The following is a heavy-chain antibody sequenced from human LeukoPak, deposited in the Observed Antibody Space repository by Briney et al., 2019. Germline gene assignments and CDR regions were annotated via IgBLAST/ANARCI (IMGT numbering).Heavy chain of an antibody. V-gene: IGHV3-7*01. CDR2: IKQDGSEK. D-gene: IGHD2-15*01. CDR3: SRAPKYCSGGSCSLNRFDY. Sequence: GGPLRLSCAASGFTFSSYCMSWVRQAPGKGLEWVANIKQDGSEKYYVDYVKGRFTISRDNAKNSLYMQMNSLRAEDTAVYYCSRAPKYCSGGSCSLNRFDYWGQGTLVTVSS. J-gene: IGHJ4*02. CDR1: GFTFSSYC.